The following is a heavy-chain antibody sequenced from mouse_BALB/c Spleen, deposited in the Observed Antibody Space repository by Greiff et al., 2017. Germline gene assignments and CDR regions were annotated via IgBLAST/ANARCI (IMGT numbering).Heavy chain of an antibody. CDR2: ISSGGST. Sequence: EVQGVESGGGLVKPGGSLKLSCAASGFTFSSYAMSWVRQTPEKRLEWVASISSGGSTYYPDSVKGRFTISRDNARNILYLQMSSLRSEDTAMYYCARGRGYEALWFADWGQGTLVTVSA. CDR3: ARGRGYEALWFAD. D-gene: IGHD2-2*01. V-gene: IGHV5-6-5*01. CDR1: GFTFSSYA. J-gene: IGHJ3*01.